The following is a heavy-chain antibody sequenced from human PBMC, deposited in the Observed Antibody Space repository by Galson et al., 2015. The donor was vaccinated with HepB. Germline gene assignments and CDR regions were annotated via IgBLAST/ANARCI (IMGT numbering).Heavy chain of an antibody. CDR2: IYHSGST. Sequence: TLSLTCVVSGGSISSGGYSWSWIRQPPGKGLEWIGYIYHSGSTFYNPSLKSRATISLDRSKNQLSLNLTSVTAADTAVYYCARVSTVVDSWGQGTLVTVSS. CDR3: ARVSTVVDS. D-gene: IGHD4-23*01. V-gene: IGHV4-30-2*01. J-gene: IGHJ4*02. CDR1: GGSISSGGYS.